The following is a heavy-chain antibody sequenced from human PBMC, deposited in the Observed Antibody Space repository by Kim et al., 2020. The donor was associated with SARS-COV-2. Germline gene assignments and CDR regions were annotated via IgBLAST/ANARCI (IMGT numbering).Heavy chain of an antibody. D-gene: IGHD5-12*01. CDR1: GGTFSSYA. V-gene: IGHV1-69*13. CDR2: IIPIFGTA. CDR3: ARDQGATIMMGDAFDI. Sequence: SVKVSCKASGGTFSSYAISWVRQAPGQGLEWMGGIIPIFGTANYAQKFQGRVTITADESTSTAYMELSSLRSEDTAVYYCARDQGATIMMGDAFDIWGQGTMVTVSS. J-gene: IGHJ3*02.